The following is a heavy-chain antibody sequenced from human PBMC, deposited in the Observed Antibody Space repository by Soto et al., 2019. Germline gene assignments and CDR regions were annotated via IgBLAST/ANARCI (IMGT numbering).Heavy chain of an antibody. CDR2: ISGSGTAT. CDR3: AKTRLYDNNDYHRDGFDV. V-gene: IGHV3-23*01. D-gene: IGHD3-22*01. Sequence: EVKLLESGGGLVQPGGSMRLSCEASGFPFWTYSMSWVRQAPRKGLEWVSGISGSGTATYYTDSVKGRFTVSRDNSKDTLFLQMNTLRVDDTAVYYCAKTRLYDNNDYHRDGFDVWGPGTAVTVSS. J-gene: IGHJ3*01. CDR1: GFPFWTYS.